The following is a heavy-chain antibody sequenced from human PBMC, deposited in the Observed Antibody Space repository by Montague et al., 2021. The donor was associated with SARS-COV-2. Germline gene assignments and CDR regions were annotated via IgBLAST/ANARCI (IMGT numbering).Heavy chain of an antibody. CDR1: GDSISSFY. CDR2: ISDSGST. CDR3: ARHYSATLPAVY. Sequence: SETLSLTCTVSGDSISSFYWSWFRQPPGKGLEWIGYISDSGSTNYNPSLTSRVTVSVDTSKDQFALKVNSVTAADTAVYYCARHYSATLPAVYWGQGTLVTVSS. J-gene: IGHJ4*02. D-gene: IGHD2-15*01. V-gene: IGHV4-59*08.